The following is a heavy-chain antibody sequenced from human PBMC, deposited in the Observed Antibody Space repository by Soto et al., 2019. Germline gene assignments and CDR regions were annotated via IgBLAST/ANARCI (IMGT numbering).Heavy chain of an antibody. D-gene: IGHD6-13*01. J-gene: IGHJ4*02. CDR1: GGTFSSYA. CDR2: IIPTFGTA. V-gene: IGHV1-69*13. Sequence: ASVKVSCKASGGTFSSYAISWVRQAPGQGLEWMGGIIPTFGTANYAQKFQGRVTITADESTSTAYMELSSLRSEDTAVYYCARDPFAAGTLIGIFDYWGQGTLVTVSS. CDR3: ARDPFAAGTLIGIFDY.